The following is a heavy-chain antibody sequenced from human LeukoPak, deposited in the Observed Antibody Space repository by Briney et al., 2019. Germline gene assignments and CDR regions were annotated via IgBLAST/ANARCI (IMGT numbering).Heavy chain of an antibody. CDR1: GITLSNYA. D-gene: IGHD3-3*01. J-gene: IGHJ4*02. CDR3: AKVTYYDFWSGYSHFDY. CDR2: ISGSGGST. V-gene: IGHV3-23*01. Sequence: GGSLRLSCAVSGITLSNYAMSWVRQAPGKGLEWVSAISGSGGSTYYADSVKGRFTISRDNSKNTLYLQMNSLRAEDTAVYYCAKVTYYDFWSGYSHFDYWGQGTLVTVSS.